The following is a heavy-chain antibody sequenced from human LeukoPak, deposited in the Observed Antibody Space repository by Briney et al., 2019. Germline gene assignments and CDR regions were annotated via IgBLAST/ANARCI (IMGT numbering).Heavy chain of an antibody. J-gene: IGHJ6*04. D-gene: IGHD2-2*02. CDR3: ARDFRDCSSTSCYNYYYYGMDV. V-gene: IGHV3-23*01. CDR1: GFTFSNYA. CDR2: ITGSGGST. Sequence: GGSLRLSCAASGFTFSNYAMSWVRQAPGKGLEWVSAITGSGGSTWYADSVKGHFTISRDNSKNTLYLQMNSLRAEDTAVYYCARDFRDCSSTSCYNYYYYGMDVWGKGTTVTVSS.